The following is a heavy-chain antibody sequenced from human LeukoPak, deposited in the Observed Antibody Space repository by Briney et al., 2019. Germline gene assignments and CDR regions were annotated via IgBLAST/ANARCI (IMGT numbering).Heavy chain of an antibody. CDR2: ISWNSGSI. Sequence: GRSLRLSCAASGFTFDDYAMHWVRHAPGKGLEWVSGISWNSGSIGYADSVKGRFTISRDNAKNSLYLQMNSLRAEDTALYYCAKGYSHGYYNWFDPWGQGTLVTVSS. J-gene: IGHJ5*02. V-gene: IGHV3-9*01. CDR3: AKGYSHGYYNWFDP. CDR1: GFTFDDYA. D-gene: IGHD5-18*01.